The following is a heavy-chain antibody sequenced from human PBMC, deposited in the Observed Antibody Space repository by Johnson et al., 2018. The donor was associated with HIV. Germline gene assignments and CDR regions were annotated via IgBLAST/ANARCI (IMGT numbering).Heavy chain of an antibody. CDR1: GFAFSDYY. CDR2: ISSSGDII. J-gene: IGHJ3*02. Sequence: VQLVESGGGVVQSGRSLRLSCAASGFAFSDYYMTWIRQAPGKGLEWLSFISSSGDIIRYADSVKGRFTISRDNAKNSLILQMNSLRDEDTAVYYCARRTVTALFDIWGQGTLVTVSS. CDR3: ARRTVTALFDI. V-gene: IGHV3-11*04. D-gene: IGHD4-17*01.